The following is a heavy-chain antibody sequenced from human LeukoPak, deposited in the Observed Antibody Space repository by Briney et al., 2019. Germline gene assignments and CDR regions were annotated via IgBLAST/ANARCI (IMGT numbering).Heavy chain of an antibody. Sequence: AETLSLTCAVYGGSFSGYYWSWIRQPPGKGLEWSGEINHSGSTNSNPSLKSRVTMSLDTAKNQFSLTLSSVTAADTAVYYCARVLTTVTTTLAYFDYWGQGTLVTVSS. CDR3: ARVLTTVTTTLAYFDY. V-gene: IGHV4-34*01. D-gene: IGHD4-17*01. CDR2: INHSGST. CDR1: GGSFSGYY. J-gene: IGHJ4*02.